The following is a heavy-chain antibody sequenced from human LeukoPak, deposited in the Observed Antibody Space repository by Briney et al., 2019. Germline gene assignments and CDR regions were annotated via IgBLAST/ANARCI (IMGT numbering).Heavy chain of an antibody. D-gene: IGHD1-14*01. CDR3: ARDNGRWAPGVYFDY. V-gene: IGHV3-21*01. CDR2: ISSSSSYI. CDR1: GFTFSSYS. Sequence: GGSLRLSCAASGFTFSSYSMNWVRQAPGKGLEWVSPISSSSSYIYYADSVKGRFTISRDNAKNSLYLQMNSLRAEDTAVYYCARDNGRWAPGVYFDYWGQGTLVTVSS. J-gene: IGHJ4*02.